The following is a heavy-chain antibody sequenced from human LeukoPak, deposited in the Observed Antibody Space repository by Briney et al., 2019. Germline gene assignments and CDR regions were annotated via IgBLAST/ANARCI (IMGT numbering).Heavy chain of an antibody. CDR1: GFTLSNYA. Sequence: PGGSLRLSCVASGFTLSNYAMSWVRQAPGKGLEWVSSISGSGGSTYQAENVKGRFTISRDSSKNTLYLQMNSLRDEDTAIYYCAAGYTTGWYVRYFDYWGQGTLVTVSS. V-gene: IGHV3-23*01. D-gene: IGHD6-19*01. J-gene: IGHJ4*02. CDR3: AAGYTTGWYVRYFDY. CDR2: ISGSGGST.